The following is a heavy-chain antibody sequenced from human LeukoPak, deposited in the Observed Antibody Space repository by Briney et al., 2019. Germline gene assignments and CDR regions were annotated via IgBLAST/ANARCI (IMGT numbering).Heavy chain of an antibody. Sequence: ASVTVSCKASGYTFTSYYMHWVRQAPGQGLEWMGIINPSGGSTSYAQKFQGRVTMTRHTSTSTVYMELSSLRFEDTAVYYCARASPNLHNDYYFDYWGQGTLVTVSS. D-gene: IGHD3-16*01. J-gene: IGHJ4*02. CDR1: GYTFTSYY. V-gene: IGHV1-46*01. CDR2: INPSGGST. CDR3: ARASPNLHNDYYFDY.